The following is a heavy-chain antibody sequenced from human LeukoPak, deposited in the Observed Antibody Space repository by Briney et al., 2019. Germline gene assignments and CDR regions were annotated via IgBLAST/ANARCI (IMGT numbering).Heavy chain of an antibody. CDR2: IYHGGNT. CDR1: GDSISSSYYY. J-gene: IGHJ4*02. CDR3: ARLSDY. V-gene: IGHV4-39*01. Sequence: SETLSLTCTVSGDSISSSYYYWGWIRQPPGKGLEWIGSIYHGGNTYYNPSLKSRVTISVDTSKNQFSLKLSSVTAADTAVYCCARLSDYWGQGTLVTVSS.